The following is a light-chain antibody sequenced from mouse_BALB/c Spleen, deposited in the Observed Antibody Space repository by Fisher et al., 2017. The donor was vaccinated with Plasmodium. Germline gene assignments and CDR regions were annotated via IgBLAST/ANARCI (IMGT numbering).Light chain of an antibody. J-gene: IGKJ5*01. CDR2: YTS. V-gene: IGKV5-43*01. CDR3: QQSNSWPLT. Sequence: DIVLTQTTVTLSVTPGDSVSLSCRASQSINNNLHWYQQKSHESPRLLINYTSQSISGILSRFSGSGSGTDFTLSINSVETEDFGMYFCQQSNSWPLTFGAGTKLELK. CDR1: QSINNN.